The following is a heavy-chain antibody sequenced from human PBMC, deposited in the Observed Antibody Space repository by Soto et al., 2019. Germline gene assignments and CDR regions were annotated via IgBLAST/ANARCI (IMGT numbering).Heavy chain of an antibody. CDR1: GFTFSDYA. Sequence: GGSLRLSCPASGFTFSDYAMAWVRQAPGKGLEWVSAISGSGSSIYYADSVKGRFTISRDNSKNTLYLQMNSLRAEDTAVYYCVKDLVSLSGNSWGQGTPVTVSS. V-gene: IGHV3-23*01. J-gene: IGHJ4*02. CDR3: VKDLVSLSGNS. D-gene: IGHD1-26*01. CDR2: ISGSGSSI.